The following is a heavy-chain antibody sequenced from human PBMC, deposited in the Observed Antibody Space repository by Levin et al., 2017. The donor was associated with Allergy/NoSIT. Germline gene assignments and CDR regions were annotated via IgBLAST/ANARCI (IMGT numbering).Heavy chain of an antibody. V-gene: IGHV3-23*01. D-gene: IGHD1-1*01. CDR2: ISGSGGST. J-gene: IGHJ4*02. Sequence: PGGSLRLSCAASGFTFSSYAMSWVRQAPGKGLEWVSAISGSGGSTYYADSVKGRFTISRDNSKNTLYLQMNSLRAEDTAVDYCAKASGYKLQTYSDYWGQGTMVTVSS. CDR3: AKASGYKLQTYSDY. CDR1: GFTFSSYA.